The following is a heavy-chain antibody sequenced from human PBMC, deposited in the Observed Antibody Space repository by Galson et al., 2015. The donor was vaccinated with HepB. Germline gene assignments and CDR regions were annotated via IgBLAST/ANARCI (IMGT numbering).Heavy chain of an antibody. V-gene: IGHV5-51*01. J-gene: IGHJ4*02. CDR1: GYSFTSYW. CDR2: IYPGDSDT. D-gene: IGHD2-15*01. CDR3: ARQSCSYSSCYSSAFVD. Sequence: QSGAEVKKPGESLKISCKGFGYSFTSYWIGWVRQMPGKGLEWMGIIYPGDSDTKYSPSFQGQVTISADKSISTAYLQWSSLKASDTAMYYCARQSCSYSSCYSSAFVDWGQGTLVTVSS.